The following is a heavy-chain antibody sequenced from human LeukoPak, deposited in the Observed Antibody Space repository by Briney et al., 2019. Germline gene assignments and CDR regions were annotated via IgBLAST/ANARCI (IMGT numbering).Heavy chain of an antibody. CDR2: IYYSGST. CDR1: GGSFSGYY. D-gene: IGHD1-14*01. J-gene: IGHJ4*02. Sequence: PSETLSLTCAVYGGSFSGYYWSWIRQPPGKGLEWIGYIYYSGSTNYNPSLKSRVTISVDTSKNQFSLKLSSVTAADTAVYYCARGHAEYNPIDYWGQGTLVTVSS. V-gene: IGHV4-59*01. CDR3: ARGHAEYNPIDY.